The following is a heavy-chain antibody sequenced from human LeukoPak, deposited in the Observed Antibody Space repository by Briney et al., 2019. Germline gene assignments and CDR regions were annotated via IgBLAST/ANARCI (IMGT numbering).Heavy chain of an antibody. CDR2: TYYRSKWYN. CDR3: VRQLVGNLGSWFDP. V-gene: IGHV6-1*01. CDR1: GDSVSSNSAA. Sequence: SQTLSLTCAISGDSVSSNSAAWNWIRQSPSRGLEWLGRTYYRSKWYNGYAVSVKSRITINPDTSKNQFSLQLNSVTPEDTAVYYCVRQLVGNLGSWFDPWGQGTLVTVSS. J-gene: IGHJ5*02. D-gene: IGHD6-6*01.